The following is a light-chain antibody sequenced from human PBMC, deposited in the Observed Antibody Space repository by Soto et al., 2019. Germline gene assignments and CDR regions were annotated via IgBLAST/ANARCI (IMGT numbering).Light chain of an antibody. CDR1: SSDVGGYNY. Sequence: QSALTQPASVSGSPGQSITISCTGTSSDVGGYNYVSWYQQYPGKAPKLMISDVRHRPSGVSYRFPGSKSGNTASLTISGLQAEDEADYYCSSYTSSSTYVFGTGTKLTV. V-gene: IGLV2-14*03. CDR3: SSYTSSSTYV. CDR2: DVR. J-gene: IGLJ1*01.